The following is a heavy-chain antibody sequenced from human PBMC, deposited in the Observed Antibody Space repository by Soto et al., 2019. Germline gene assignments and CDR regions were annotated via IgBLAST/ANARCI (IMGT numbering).Heavy chain of an antibody. J-gene: IGHJ4*02. D-gene: IGHD4-17*01. V-gene: IGHV3-23*01. CDR1: GFTFYNYA. CDR2: ISSGGSTT. Sequence: GGSLRLSCAASGFTFYNYALSWVRQAPGKGLEWVSVISSGGSTTFYADSVRGRFTISRDNSKNSVHLEMNSLRAEDTAVYYCAKVVGMTSVTFDSYYFDYWGQGTLVTVSS. CDR3: AKVVGMTSVTFDSYYFDY.